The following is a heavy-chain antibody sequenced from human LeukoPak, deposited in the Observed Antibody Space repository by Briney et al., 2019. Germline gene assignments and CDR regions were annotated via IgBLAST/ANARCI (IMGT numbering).Heavy chain of an antibody. CDR3: ARGKVVAGTPGQNSWDY. J-gene: IGHJ4*02. CDR2: IYTSGST. CDR1: GGSISTYY. V-gene: IGHV4-4*07. D-gene: IGHD6-19*01. Sequence: SETLSLTCTVSGGSISTYYWNWIRQPAGKGLEWIGRIYTSGSTNYNPSLKSRVTMSVDTSKNQFSLKLSSVTAADTAVYYCARGKVVAGTPGQNSWDYWGQGTLVTVSS.